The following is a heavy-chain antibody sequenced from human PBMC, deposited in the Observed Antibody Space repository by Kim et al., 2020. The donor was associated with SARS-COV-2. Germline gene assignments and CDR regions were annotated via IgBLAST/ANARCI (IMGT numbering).Heavy chain of an antibody. CDR3: ARHVPYSSSSFDY. Sequence: YSPSLKSRVTISVDTSKNQFALKLSAVTAADTAVYYCARHVPYSSSSFDYWGQGTLVTVSS. J-gene: IGHJ4*02. D-gene: IGHD6-13*01. V-gene: IGHV4-59*08.